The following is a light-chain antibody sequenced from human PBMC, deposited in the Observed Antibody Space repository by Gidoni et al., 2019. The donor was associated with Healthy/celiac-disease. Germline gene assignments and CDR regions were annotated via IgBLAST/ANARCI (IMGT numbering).Light chain of an antibody. CDR2: AAS. Sequence: DIQMTQSPSALSASVGDRVTITCRASQSISSYLNWYQQKPGKAPKLLIYAASSLQSGVPSRFSGSGSGTDFTITISSLQPEDFATYYCQQSYSTPLTFGPGTKVEIK. CDR3: QQSYSTPLT. CDR1: QSISSY. V-gene: IGKV1-39*01. J-gene: IGKJ3*01.